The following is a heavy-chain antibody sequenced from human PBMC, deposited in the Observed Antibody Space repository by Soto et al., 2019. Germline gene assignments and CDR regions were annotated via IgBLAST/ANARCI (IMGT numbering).Heavy chain of an antibody. Sequence: SETLSLTCTVSGGSISSSSYYWGWIRQPPGKGLEWTGSIYYSGSTYYNPSLKSRVTISVDTSKNQFSLKLSSVTAADTAVYYCAREGSWYPGNCFDRRRQATLVPVS. J-gene: IGHJ5*02. D-gene: IGHD6-13*01. V-gene: IGHV4-39*02. CDR1: GGSISSSSYY. CDR2: IYYSGST. CDR3: AREGSWYPGNCFDR.